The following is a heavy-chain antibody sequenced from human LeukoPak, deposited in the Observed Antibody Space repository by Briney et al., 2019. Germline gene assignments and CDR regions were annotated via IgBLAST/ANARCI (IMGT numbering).Heavy chain of an antibody. CDR2: INPNSGGT. D-gene: IGHD5-18*01. Sequence: ASVKVSCKASGYTFTGYYMHWVRQAPGQGLEWMGWINPNSGGTNYAQKFQGRVTMTRDTSISTAYMELSRLRSDDTAVYYCARASAGYSYGFDYWGQGTLVTVSS. CDR1: GYTFTGYY. CDR3: ARASAGYSYGFDY. J-gene: IGHJ4*02. V-gene: IGHV1-2*02.